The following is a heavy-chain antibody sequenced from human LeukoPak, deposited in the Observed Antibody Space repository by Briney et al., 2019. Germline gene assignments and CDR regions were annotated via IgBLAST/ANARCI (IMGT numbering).Heavy chain of an antibody. CDR3: TTDAAGNWNAGDFDY. D-gene: IGHD1-1*01. V-gene: IGHV3-15*07. J-gene: IGHJ4*02. CDR1: GFTFSNAW. CDR2: IKSKTDGGTT. Sequence: PGGSLRLSCAASGFTFSNAWMNWVRQAPGKGLEWVGRIKSKTDGGTTGYAAPVKGRFTISRDDSKNTLYLQMNSLKTEDTAVYYCTTDAAGNWNAGDFDYWGQGTLVTVSS.